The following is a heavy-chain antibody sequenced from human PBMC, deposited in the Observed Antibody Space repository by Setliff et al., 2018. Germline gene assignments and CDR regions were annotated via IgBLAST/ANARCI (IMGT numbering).Heavy chain of an antibody. CDR3: ARYRFGKDFDY. D-gene: IGHD3-16*02. V-gene: IGHV4-30-4*08. J-gene: IGHJ4*02. CDR2: IYYSGSS. Sequence: KPSETLSLTCTVSGGSISSGDYYWSWIRQPPGKGLEWITYIYYSGSSYYNPSLQSRVTISVDTSKNQFSLKLSSVTAADTAVYYCARYRFGKDFDYWGQGTLVTVSS. CDR1: GGSISSGDYY.